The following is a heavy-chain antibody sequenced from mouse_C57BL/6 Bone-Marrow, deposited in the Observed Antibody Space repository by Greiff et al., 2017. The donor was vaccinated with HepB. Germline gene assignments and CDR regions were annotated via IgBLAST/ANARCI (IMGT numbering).Heavy chain of an antibody. Sequence: EVKLVESEGGLVQPGSSMKLSCTASGFTFSDYYMAWVRQVPEKGLEWVANINYDGSSTYYLDSLKSRFIISRDNAKNILYLQMSSLKSEDTATYYCARDVANWDVWFAYWGQGTLVTVSA. J-gene: IGHJ3*01. CDR3: ARDVANWDVWFAY. D-gene: IGHD4-1*01. CDR1: GFTFSDYY. CDR2: INYDGSST. V-gene: IGHV5-16*01.